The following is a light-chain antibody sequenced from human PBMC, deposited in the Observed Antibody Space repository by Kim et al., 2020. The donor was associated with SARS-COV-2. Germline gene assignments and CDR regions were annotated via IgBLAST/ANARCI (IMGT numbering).Light chain of an antibody. Sequence: DIQMTQSPSFLSASVGDRITITCRASQDIRNDLGWYQQNPGRAPKRLIYGASSLQSGVPSRFSGSGSGTEFTLTISSLQPGDFATYFCLQHNTYPITFGQGTRLEIK. J-gene: IGKJ5*01. CDR3: LQHNTYPIT. V-gene: IGKV1-17*01. CDR2: GAS. CDR1: QDIRND.